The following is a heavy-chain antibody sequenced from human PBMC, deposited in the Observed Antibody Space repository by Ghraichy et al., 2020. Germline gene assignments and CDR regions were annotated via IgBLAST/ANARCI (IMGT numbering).Heavy chain of an antibody. J-gene: IGHJ3*02. CDR1: GFTLEDYA. D-gene: IGHD2-21*01. CDR3: ARDGGIVEGTADAFDI. V-gene: IGHV3-20*04. Sequence: GGSRRLSCTASGFTLEDYAIIWVRQGPGKGLEWVSSITWNGGSTGYADSVKGRFTISRDNAKNIVSLQLTSLRAEDTALDYCARDGGIVEGTADAFDIWGQGTMVTVSS. CDR2: ITWNGGST.